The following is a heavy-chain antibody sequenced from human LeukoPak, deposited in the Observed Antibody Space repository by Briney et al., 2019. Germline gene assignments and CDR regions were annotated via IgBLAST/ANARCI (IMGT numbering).Heavy chain of an antibody. D-gene: IGHD4-17*01. CDR3: AVTTVTTGWFDP. Sequence: GASVKVSCKASGYTFTSYDINWVRQAPGQGLEWMGGIIPIFGTANYAQKFQGRVTITADESTSTAYMELSSLRSEDTAVYYCAVTTVTTGWFDPWGQGTLVTVSS. CDR1: GYTFTSYD. V-gene: IGHV1-69*13. J-gene: IGHJ5*02. CDR2: IIPIFGTA.